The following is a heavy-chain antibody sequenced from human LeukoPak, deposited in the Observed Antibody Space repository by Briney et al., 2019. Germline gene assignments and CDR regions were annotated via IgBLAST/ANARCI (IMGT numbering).Heavy chain of an antibody. CDR1: GGTFISYT. V-gene: IGHV1-69*02. CDR2: IIPILGIA. Sequence: SVKVSCKASGGTFISYTISWVRQAPGQGLEWMGRIIPILGIANYAQKFQGRVTITADKSTSTAYMELSSLRSEDTAVYYCASGPLKEKFRNDAFDIWGQGTMVTVSS. CDR3: ASGPLKEKFRNDAFDI. J-gene: IGHJ3*02. D-gene: IGHD2-21*01.